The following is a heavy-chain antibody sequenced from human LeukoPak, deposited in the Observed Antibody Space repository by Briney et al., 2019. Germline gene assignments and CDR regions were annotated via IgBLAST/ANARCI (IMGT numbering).Heavy chain of an antibody. CDR3: ATYCSGGSCYQGVPFDY. Sequence: GGSLRLSCAASGFTFSNYGMSWVRQAPGKGLEWVSSISGSGDSTYYADSVKGRFTISRDNSKNTLYLQMNSLRAEDTAVYYCATYCSGGSCYQGVPFDYWGQGTLVTVSS. V-gene: IGHV3-23*01. D-gene: IGHD2-15*01. CDR1: GFTFSNYG. J-gene: IGHJ4*02. CDR2: ISGSGDST.